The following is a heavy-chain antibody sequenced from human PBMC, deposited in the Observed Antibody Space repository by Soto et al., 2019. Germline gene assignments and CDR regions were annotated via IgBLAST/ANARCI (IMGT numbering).Heavy chain of an antibody. CDR2: INHSGST. D-gene: IGHD2-2*03. Sequence: PSETLSLTCAVYCGSFSGYNWSWIRQPPGKGLEWIGEINHSGSTNYNPSLKSRVTISVDTSKNRFSVKLSSVTAADTAVYYCARLDIGPYYYGMDVWGQGTTVTVSS. V-gene: IGHV4-34*01. CDR3: ARLDIGPYYYGMDV. J-gene: IGHJ6*02. CDR1: CGSFSGYN.